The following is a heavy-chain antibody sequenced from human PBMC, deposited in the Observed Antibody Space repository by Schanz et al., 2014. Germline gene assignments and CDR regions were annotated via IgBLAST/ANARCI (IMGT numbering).Heavy chain of an antibody. V-gene: IGHV3-30*04. CDR1: GFSFSGFA. D-gene: IGHD1-26*01. J-gene: IGHJ4*02. CDR3: ARRYSGRYCFDY. CDR2: VSHDGSTK. Sequence: QVQLVESGGGVVQPGGSLRLSCVASGFSFSGFAFHWVRQAPGKGLEWVSIVSHDGSTKHYADSVRGRFTLSRDNSKNSLSLQMDRLRDEDTAVYYCARRYSGRYCFDYWGQGTLVAVSS.